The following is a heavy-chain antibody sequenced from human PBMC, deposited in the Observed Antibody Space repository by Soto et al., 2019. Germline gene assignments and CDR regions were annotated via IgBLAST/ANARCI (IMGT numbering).Heavy chain of an antibody. CDR2: ISFDGTKK. Sequence: GGSLRLSCTASGFTFGDYAMSWVRQAPGKGLEWVAVISFDGTKKYYSDSVKGRFTISRDNLKNTLYLQMNNLRVEDAALYFCAREDDYGYRYINYGLDVWGQGTTVTVSS. V-gene: IGHV3-30-3*01. CDR1: GFTFGDYA. J-gene: IGHJ6*02. CDR3: AREDDYGYRYINYGLDV. D-gene: IGHD4-17*01.